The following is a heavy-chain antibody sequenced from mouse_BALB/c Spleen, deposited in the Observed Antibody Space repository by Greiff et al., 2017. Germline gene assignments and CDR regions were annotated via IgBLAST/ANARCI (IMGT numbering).Heavy chain of an antibody. CDR2: IWAGGST. CDR1: GFSLTSYG. J-gene: IGHJ3*01. Sequence: QVQLKQSGPGLVAPSQSLSITCTVSGFSLTSYGVHWVRQPPGKGLEWLGVIWAGGSTNYNSALMSRLSISKDNSKSQVFLKMNSLQTDDTAMYYCARGLRTTVEAYWGQGTLVTVSA. V-gene: IGHV2-9*02. D-gene: IGHD1-1*01. CDR3: ARGLRTTVEAY.